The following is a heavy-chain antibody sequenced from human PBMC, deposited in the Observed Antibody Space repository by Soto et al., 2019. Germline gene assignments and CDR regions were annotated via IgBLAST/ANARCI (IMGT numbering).Heavy chain of an antibody. CDR3: AGYSSSWNPGWFDP. CDR2: ISAYNGNT. V-gene: IGHV1-18*01. D-gene: IGHD6-13*01. J-gene: IGHJ5*02. CDR1: GYTFTSYG. Sequence: ASVKVSCKASGYTFTSYGISWVRQAPGQGLEWMGWISAYNGNTNYAQKLQGRATMTTDTSTSTAYMELRSLRSDDTAVYYCAGYSSSWNPGWFDPWGQGTLVTVSS.